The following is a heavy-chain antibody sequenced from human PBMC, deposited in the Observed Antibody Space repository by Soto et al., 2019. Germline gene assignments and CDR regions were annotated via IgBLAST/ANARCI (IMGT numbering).Heavy chain of an antibody. CDR2: IYYSGSA. Sequence: SETLSLTCTVSGGSISSGDYYWSWIRQPPGKGLEWIGYIYYSGSAYYNPSLKSRVAISVDTSKNQFSLKLSSATAADTAVYYCARDILYRLDYWGQGILVTVSS. D-gene: IGHD3-9*01. CDR3: ARDILYRLDY. CDR1: GGSISSGDYY. V-gene: IGHV4-30-4*01. J-gene: IGHJ4*02.